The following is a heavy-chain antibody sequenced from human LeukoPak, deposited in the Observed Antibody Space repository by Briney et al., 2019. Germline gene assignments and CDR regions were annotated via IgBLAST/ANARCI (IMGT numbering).Heavy chain of an antibody. V-gene: IGHV1-2*02. CDR2: INPNSGGT. J-gene: IGHJ5*02. CDR3: ARADRPHGGPYLIGP. CDR1: GYSFTDYY. Sequence: ASVKVSCKASGYSFTDYYMHWVRQAPGQGLEWMGWINPNSGGTSFAQKFQGRVTMTRDTSITTVYMEVSWLTSDDTAIYYCARADRPHGGPYLIGPWGQGTLVTVSS. D-gene: IGHD2-21*01.